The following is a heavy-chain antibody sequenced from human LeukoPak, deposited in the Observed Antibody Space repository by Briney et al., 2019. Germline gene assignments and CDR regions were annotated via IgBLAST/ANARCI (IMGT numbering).Heavy chain of an antibody. CDR3: ARTFSESYYYYGMDV. V-gene: IGHV4-31*03. CDR1: GGSISSGGYY. Sequence: PSQTLSLTCTVSGGSISSGGYYWSWIRQHPAKGLEWIGYIYYSGSTDYNPSLKSRVTIPVDTSKNQFSLKLNSVTAADTAVYYCARTFSESYYYYGMDVWGQGTTVTVSS. D-gene: IGHD1-26*01. J-gene: IGHJ6*02. CDR2: IYYSGST.